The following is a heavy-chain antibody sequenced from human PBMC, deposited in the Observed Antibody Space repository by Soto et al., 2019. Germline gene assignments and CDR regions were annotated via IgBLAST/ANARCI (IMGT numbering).Heavy chain of an antibody. Sequence: ASVQVSCKASGYTFTSYGITWVRQAPGQGLEWMGWIIPNFGTANYAQKLQGRVTITADESTSTAYMELSSLRSEDTAVYYCAREEPSITMVRGPMDYWGQGTLVTVSS. CDR3: AREEPSITMVRGPMDY. CDR2: IIPNFGTA. V-gene: IGHV1-69*13. D-gene: IGHD3-10*01. J-gene: IGHJ4*02. CDR1: GYTFTSYG.